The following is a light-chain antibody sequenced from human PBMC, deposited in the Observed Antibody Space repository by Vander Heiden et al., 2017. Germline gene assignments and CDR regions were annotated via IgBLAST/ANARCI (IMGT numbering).Light chain of an antibody. CDR2: KAS. CDR3: QQYNSYSKT. J-gene: IGKJ1*01. CDR1: QSISSW. Sequence: DIPLPPPPSTLSASVGDRVTITCRASQSISSWLAWYQQKPGKAPKLLIYKASSLESGVPSRFSGSGSGTEFTLTISSLQPDDFATYYCQQYNSYSKTFGQGTKVEIK. V-gene: IGKV1-5*03.